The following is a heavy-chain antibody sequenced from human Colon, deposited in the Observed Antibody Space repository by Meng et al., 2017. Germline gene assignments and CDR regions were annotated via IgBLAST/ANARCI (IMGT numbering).Heavy chain of an antibody. V-gene: IGHV3-23*01. J-gene: IGHJ3*01. CDR1: GFTFRNFA. Sequence: GESLKISCSASGFTFRNFAMAWVRQAPGKGLEWVSSISGSGSSKYYADSVKGRLSISRDNSNNTLYLQLSSVRAEDTAQYYCAKLLRSFQKDAFDVWGQGTMVTVSS. CDR2: ISGSGSSK. CDR3: AKLLRSFQKDAFDV. D-gene: IGHD4-17*01.